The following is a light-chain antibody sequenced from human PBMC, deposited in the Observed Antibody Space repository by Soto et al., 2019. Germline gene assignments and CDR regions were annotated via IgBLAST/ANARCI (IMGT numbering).Light chain of an antibody. V-gene: IGLV2-11*01. J-gene: IGLJ2*01. Sequence: QSVLTQPRSVSGSPGQSVTISCTGTSSDVGAYNYVSWYQQHPGKAPKLIIYDVTKRPSGVPDRFSGSKSGNTASLTISGLQAEDEADYHCFSYAGSYTVIFGGGTKLTVL. CDR2: DVT. CDR1: SSDVGAYNY. CDR3: FSYAGSYTVI.